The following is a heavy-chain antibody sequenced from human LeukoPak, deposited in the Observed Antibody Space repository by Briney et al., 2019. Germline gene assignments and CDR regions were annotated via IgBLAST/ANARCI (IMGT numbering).Heavy chain of an antibody. V-gene: IGHV3-23*01. D-gene: IGHD3-22*01. Sequence: GGSLRLSCAASGFTFSSYAMSWVRQAPGKGLEWVSAISGSGGSTYYADSVKGRFTISRDNSKNTLYLQMNSLRAEDTAVYYRAKVGRAITMIVVVNDAFDIWGQGTMVTVSS. J-gene: IGHJ3*02. CDR2: ISGSGGST. CDR3: AKVGRAITMIVVVNDAFDI. CDR1: GFTFSSYA.